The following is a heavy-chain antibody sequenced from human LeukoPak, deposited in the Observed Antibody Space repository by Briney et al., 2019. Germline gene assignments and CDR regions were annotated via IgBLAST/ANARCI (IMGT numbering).Heavy chain of an antibody. V-gene: IGHV3-48*02. J-gene: IGHJ6*02. D-gene: IGHD3-22*01. Sequence: GGSLRLSCAASGFTFSSYSMNWVSQAPGKGLEWVSYISSSSSTIYYADSVKGRFTISRDNAKNSLYLQMNSLRDEDTAVYYCARDKPGYDSSGYYPVPDYYYGMDVWGQGTTVTVSS. CDR3: ARDKPGYDSSGYYPVPDYYYGMDV. CDR2: ISSSSSTI. CDR1: GFTFSSYS.